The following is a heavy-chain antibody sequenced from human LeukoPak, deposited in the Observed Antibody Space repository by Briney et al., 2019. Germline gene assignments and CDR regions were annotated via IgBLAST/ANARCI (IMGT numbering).Heavy chain of an antibody. Sequence: GGSLRLSCAASGFTFSGSAMHWVRQASGKGLEWAGRIRSKANSYATAYAASVKGRFTISRDDSKNTAYLQMNSLKTKDTAVYYCTRRSSRGGYNNYSDYWGQGTLVTVSS. CDR3: TRRSSRGGYNNYSDY. V-gene: IGHV3-73*01. D-gene: IGHD5-24*01. CDR2: IRSKANSYAT. CDR1: GFTFSGSA. J-gene: IGHJ4*02.